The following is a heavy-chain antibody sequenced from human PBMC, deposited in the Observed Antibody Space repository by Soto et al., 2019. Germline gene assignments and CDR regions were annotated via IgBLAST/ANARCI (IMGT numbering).Heavy chain of an antibody. Sequence: QITLKESGPTLVKPTQTLTLTCTFPGFSFSTSGVGVGWIRQPPGKALEWLALIYWNDNKRYSPSLRSRLTITKDTSKNQVVLTMTNMDPVDTATYYCARSDYGDFVGWIDPWGQGTLVTVSS. CDR1: GFSFSTSGVG. CDR2: IYWNDNK. CDR3: ARSDYGDFVGWIDP. V-gene: IGHV2-5*01. D-gene: IGHD4-17*01. J-gene: IGHJ5*02.